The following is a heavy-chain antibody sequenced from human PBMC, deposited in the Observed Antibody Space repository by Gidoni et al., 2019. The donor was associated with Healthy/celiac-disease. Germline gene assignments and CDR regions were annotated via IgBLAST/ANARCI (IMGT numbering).Heavy chain of an antibody. CDR1: GFTFSSYG. CDR3: ARGNYDILTGYPYYFDY. J-gene: IGHJ4*02. Sequence: QVQLVESGGGVVQPGRSLRLSCAASGFTFSSYGMHWVRQAPGKGLEWVAVIWYDGSNKYYADSVKGRFTISRDNSKNTLYLQMNSLRAEDTAVYYCARGNYDILTGYPYYFDYWGQGTLVTVSS. CDR2: IWYDGSNK. D-gene: IGHD3-9*01. V-gene: IGHV3-33*01.